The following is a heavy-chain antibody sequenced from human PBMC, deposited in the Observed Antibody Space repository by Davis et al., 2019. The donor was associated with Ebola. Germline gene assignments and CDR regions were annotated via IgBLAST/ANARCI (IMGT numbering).Heavy chain of an antibody. V-gene: IGHV3-30*18. D-gene: IGHD1-26*01. J-gene: IGHJ6*02. CDR2: ISSDGRYK. Sequence: GESLKISCAASGFTFSTYGMHWVRQAPGKGMEWVALISSDGRYKHYGDSVKGPFTISRDRSKNTLYLQMNSLRAEDTAVYYCAKDRLEWELLYYYYGMDVWGQGTTVTVSS. CDR3: AKDRLEWELLYYYYGMDV. CDR1: GFTFSTYG.